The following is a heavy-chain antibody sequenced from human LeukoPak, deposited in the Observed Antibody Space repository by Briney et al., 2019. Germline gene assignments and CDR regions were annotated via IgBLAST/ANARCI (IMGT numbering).Heavy chain of an antibody. CDR1: GFTFSSYS. Sequence: PGGSLRLSCAASGFTFSSYSMNWVRQAPGKGLEWVSYISSSSTIYYADSVKGRFTISRDNAKNSLSLQMNSLRAEDTAVYYCARAKRNGFDIWGQGTTVTVSS. J-gene: IGHJ3*02. CDR2: ISSSSTI. V-gene: IGHV3-48*01. CDR3: ARAKRNGFDI.